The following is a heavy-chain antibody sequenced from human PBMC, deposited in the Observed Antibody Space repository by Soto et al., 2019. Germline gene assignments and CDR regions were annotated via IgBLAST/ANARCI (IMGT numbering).Heavy chain of an antibody. J-gene: IGHJ4*02. D-gene: IGHD3-22*01. V-gene: IGHV3-30*18. CDR1: GFTFSSYG. CDR3: AKDSYYYDSSGYPPDY. Sequence: GGSLRLSCAASGFTFSSYGMHWVRQAPGKGLEWVAVISYDGSNKYYADSVRGRFTISRDNSKNTLYLQMNSLRAEDTAVYYCAKDSYYYDSSGYPPDYWGQGT. CDR2: ISYDGSNK.